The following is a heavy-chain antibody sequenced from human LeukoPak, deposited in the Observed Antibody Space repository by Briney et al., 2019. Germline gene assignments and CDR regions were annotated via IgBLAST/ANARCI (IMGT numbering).Heavy chain of an antibody. V-gene: IGHV6-1*01. Sequence: SQTLSLTCDLSGDILSRNTAAWHWIRQSPSRGLEWLGRTYYRSKWYNDYALSVKSRITINPDTSKNQFSLQLNSVTPEDTAVYYCARDKVHQNFDHWGQGTLVTVSS. CDR3: ARDKVHQNFDH. D-gene: IGHD2-2*01. J-gene: IGHJ5*02. CDR2: TYYRSKWYN. CDR1: GDILSRNTAA.